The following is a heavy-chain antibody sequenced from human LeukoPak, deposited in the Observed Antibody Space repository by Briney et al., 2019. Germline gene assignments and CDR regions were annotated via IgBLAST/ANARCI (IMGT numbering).Heavy chain of an antibody. CDR2: IFPGDSDT. CDR1: GYNFPIYW. Sequence: GESLKISCQGSGYNFPIYWIGWVRQMPGKGLEWVGTIFPGDSDTRYSPSFQGQVTLSVDKSINTAYLQWNSLKASDTAKYFCVRYVDTAMVGIYFDYWGQGTLVTVSS. V-gene: IGHV5-51*01. D-gene: IGHD5-18*01. J-gene: IGHJ4*02. CDR3: VRYVDTAMVGIYFDY.